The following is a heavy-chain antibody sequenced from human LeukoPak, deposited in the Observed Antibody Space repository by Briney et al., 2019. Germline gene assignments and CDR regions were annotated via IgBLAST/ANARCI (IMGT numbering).Heavy chain of an antibody. CDR3: AGVPEAGTEPYY. V-gene: IGHV4-61*01. D-gene: IGHD6-13*01. CDR1: GGSVSSGISY. J-gene: IGHJ4*02. Sequence: SETLSLTCSVSGGSVSSGISYGSWIRQPPGEGVEWIAYIPDRGGSDSNPSLRGRVAQSQDPSKTQFSLGLASVTPADPAVNFGAGVPEAGTEPYYWGQGTMVSV. CDR2: IPDRGGS.